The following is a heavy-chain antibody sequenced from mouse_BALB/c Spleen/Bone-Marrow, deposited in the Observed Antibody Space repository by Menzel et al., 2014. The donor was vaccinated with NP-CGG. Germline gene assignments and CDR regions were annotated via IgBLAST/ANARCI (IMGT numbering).Heavy chain of an antibody. CDR1: GYTFTGYW. CDR2: IDPYDSET. V-gene: IGHV1-74*01. CDR3: AYGSSFGFAY. D-gene: IGHD1-1*01. J-gene: IGHJ3*01. Sequence: VQLQQSGAELVRPGASVKLSCRTSGYTFTGYWMNWVKQRPEQGLEWIGRIDPYDSETHYNQKFKVKAILTVDKSSSTAYMQLSSLTSGDSAVYYCAYGSSFGFAYWGQGTLVTVSA.